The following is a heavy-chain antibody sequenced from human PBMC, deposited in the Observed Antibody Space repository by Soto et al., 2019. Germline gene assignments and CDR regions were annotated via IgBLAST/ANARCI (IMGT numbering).Heavy chain of an antibody. J-gene: IGHJ3*02. CDR1: GGSISSGGYY. V-gene: IGHV4-31*03. CDR2: IYYSGST. Sequence: QVQLQESGPGLVKPSQTLSVTCTVSGGSISSGGYYWSWIRQHPGKGLEWIGYIYYSGSTYYNPSLKSRFTISVDPSKNQFSLKLSSVSAADTAVYYCARGERYYGSGSYFPPLDIWGQGTMVTVSS. D-gene: IGHD3-10*01. CDR3: ARGERYYGSGSYFPPLDI.